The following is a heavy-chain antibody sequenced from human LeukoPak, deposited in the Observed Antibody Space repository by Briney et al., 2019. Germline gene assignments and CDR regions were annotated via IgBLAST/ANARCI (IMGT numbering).Heavy chain of an antibody. J-gene: IGHJ5*02. Sequence: SETLSLTCTVSGGSISSGDYYWSWIRQPPGKGLEWIGYIYYSGSTYYNPSLKSRVTISVDTSKNQFSLKLSSVTAADTAVYYCARGSGWHSWFDPWGQGTLVTVSS. V-gene: IGHV4-30-4*01. CDR1: GGSISSGDYY. CDR3: ARGSGWHSWFDP. D-gene: IGHD6-19*01. CDR2: IYYSGST.